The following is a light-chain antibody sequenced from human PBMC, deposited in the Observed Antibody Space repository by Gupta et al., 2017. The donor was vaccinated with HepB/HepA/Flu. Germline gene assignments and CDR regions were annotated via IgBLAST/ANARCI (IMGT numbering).Light chain of an antibody. V-gene: IGLV3-21*03. Sequence: SSVLTQPRSVSVAPGKTARITCGGDDIGGKSVHWYQQNAGQAPMVVVHDDTDRPSGIPERFSGSNSGNTATLTITRVEAWDEADYYCQVWDTSGDQPVFGTGTKVTV. CDR1: DIGGKS. J-gene: IGLJ1*01. CDR3: QVWDTSGDQPV. CDR2: DDT.